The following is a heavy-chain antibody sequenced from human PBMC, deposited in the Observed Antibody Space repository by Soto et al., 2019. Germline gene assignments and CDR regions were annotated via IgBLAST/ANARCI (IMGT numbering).Heavy chain of an antibody. V-gene: IGHV1-24*01. CDR3: ATVYAVVTAILGGWFDP. CDR1: GYTLTELS. D-gene: IGHD2-21*02. J-gene: IGHJ5*02. CDR2: FDPEDGET. Sequence: ASVKVSCKVSGYTLTELSMHWVRQAPGKGLEWMGGFDPEDGETIYAQKFQGRVTMTEDTSTDTAYMELSSLRSEDTAVYYCATVYAVVTAILGGWFDPWGQGTLVTVSS.